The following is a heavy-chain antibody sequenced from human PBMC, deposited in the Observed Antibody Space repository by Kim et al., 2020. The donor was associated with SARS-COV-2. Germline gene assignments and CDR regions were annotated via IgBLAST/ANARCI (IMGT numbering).Heavy chain of an antibody. D-gene: IGHD6-13*01. J-gene: IGHJ6*02. CDR1: GGSISSYY. Sequence: SETLSLTCTVSGGSISSYYWSWIRQPPGKGLEWIGYIYYSGSTNYNPSLKSRVTISVDTSKNQFSLKLSSVTAADTAVYYCASTSSSLYYYYGMDVWGQGTTVTVSS. CDR2: IYYSGST. CDR3: ASTSSSLYYYYGMDV. V-gene: IGHV4-59*13.